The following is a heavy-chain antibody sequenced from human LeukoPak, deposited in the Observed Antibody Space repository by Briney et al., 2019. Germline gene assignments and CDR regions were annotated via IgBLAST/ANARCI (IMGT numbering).Heavy chain of an antibody. D-gene: IGHD3-3*02. CDR3: ARAGVISGWDS. J-gene: IGHJ4*02. CDR2: LGGEQSGSWT. V-gene: IGHV3-23*01. Sequence: GGSLRLSCAASGFTFSSYSMNWDRQAPGKGLEWLSALGGEQSGSWTKSADPVKGRFTISRDNSENTLYMQMDSLTVEDTAVYYCARAGVISGWDSWGQGVLVTVSS. CDR1: GFTFSSYS.